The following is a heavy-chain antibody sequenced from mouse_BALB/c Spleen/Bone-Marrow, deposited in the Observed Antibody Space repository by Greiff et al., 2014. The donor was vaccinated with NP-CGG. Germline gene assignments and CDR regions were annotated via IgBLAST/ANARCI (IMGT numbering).Heavy chain of an antibody. CDR2: ISSGSTAI. D-gene: IGHD4-1*01. CDR3: ARGGNWDDFDV. J-gene: IGHJ1*01. Sequence: EVKLMESGGGLVQPGGSRKLSCAASGFTFSSFGMHWVRQAPEKGLEWVAYISSGSTAICYADTVKGRFTTSRDNPKNTLFLQMTSLRSEDTAMYYCARGGNWDDFDVWGAGTTVTVSS. V-gene: IGHV5-17*02. CDR1: GFTFSSFG.